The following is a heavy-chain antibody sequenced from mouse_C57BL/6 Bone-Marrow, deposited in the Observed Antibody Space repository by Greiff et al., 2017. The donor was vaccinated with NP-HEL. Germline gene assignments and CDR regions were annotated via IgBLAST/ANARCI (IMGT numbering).Heavy chain of an antibody. CDR3: ARSCNYWYFDV. V-gene: IGHV1-4*01. Sequence: QVQLQQSGAELARPGASVKMSCKASGYTFTSYTMHWVKQRPGQGLEWIGYINPSSGYTKYNQKFKDKATLTADKSSSTAYMQLSSLTSEDSAVYYCARSCNYWYFDVWGTGTTVTVSS. J-gene: IGHJ1*03. CDR1: GYTFTSYT. CDR2: INPSSGYT.